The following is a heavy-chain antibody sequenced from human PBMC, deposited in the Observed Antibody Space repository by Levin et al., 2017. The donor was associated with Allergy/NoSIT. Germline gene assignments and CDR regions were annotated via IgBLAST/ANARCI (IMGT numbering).Heavy chain of an antibody. CDR3: ARGHFDTRGYSNALEY. V-gene: IGHV4-59*03. CDR2: IRYSGTT. Sequence: SETLSLTCTVSGGSISPYSWTWIRQSPGKGLDWIGYIRYSGTTSHNPSLEGRLTISLDTSKSQFSLRLSSVTDADTAMYYCARGHFDTRGYSNALEYWGQGILVTVSS. D-gene: IGHD3-22*01. CDR1: GGSISPYS. J-gene: IGHJ4*02.